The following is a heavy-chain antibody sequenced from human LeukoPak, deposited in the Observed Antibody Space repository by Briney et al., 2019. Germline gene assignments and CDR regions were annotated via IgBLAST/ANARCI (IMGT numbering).Heavy chain of an antibody. CDR1: GGSFSGYY. V-gene: IGHV4-34*01. J-gene: IGHJ4*02. CDR3: ARTPRRYCSSTSCPPDY. D-gene: IGHD2-2*01. CDR2: INHSGST. Sequence: SETLSLTCAVYGGSFSGYYWSWIRQPPGKGLEWIGEINHSGSTNYNPSLKSRVTISVDTSKNQFSLKLNSVTAADTAVYYCARTPRRYCSSTSCPPDYWGQGTLVTVSS.